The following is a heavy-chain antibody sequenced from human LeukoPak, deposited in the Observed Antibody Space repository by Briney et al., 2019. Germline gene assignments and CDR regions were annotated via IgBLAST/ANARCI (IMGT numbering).Heavy chain of an antibody. CDR2: INPNSGGT. CDR3: AAGYYGSGSYYH. Sequence: ASVKVSCKASGYTFTGYYIHWVRQAPGQGLEWMGRINPNSGGTDYAQKFQGRVTMTRDTSISTAYMELSRLRPDDTAIYYCAAGYYGSGSYYHWGQGTLVTVSS. D-gene: IGHD3-10*01. CDR1: GYTFTGYY. J-gene: IGHJ5*02. V-gene: IGHV1-2*06.